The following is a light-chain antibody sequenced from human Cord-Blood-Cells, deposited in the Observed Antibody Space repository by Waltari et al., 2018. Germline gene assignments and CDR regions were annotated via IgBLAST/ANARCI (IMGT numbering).Light chain of an antibody. J-gene: IGKJ4*01. Sequence: DIQMTQSPSSLSASVGDRVTITCRASQSISSYLNWYQQKPGKAPKLLIYAASSLQSGVPSRFSGSGSGTDFTLTISSLQPEDFATYYCQQSYSTPQTFGGGIKVEIK. V-gene: IGKV1-39*01. CDR3: QQSYSTPQT. CDR2: AAS. CDR1: QSISSY.